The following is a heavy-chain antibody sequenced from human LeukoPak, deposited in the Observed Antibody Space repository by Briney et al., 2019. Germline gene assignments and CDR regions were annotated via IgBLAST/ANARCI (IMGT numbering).Heavy chain of an antibody. Sequence: PGESLRLSCAASGFTFSSYAMSWVRQAPGKGLEWVSAISGSGGSTYYADSVKGRFTISRDNSKNTLYLQMNSLRADDTAVYYCAKDRLERLSYFDYWGQGTLVTVSS. J-gene: IGHJ4*02. CDR3: AKDRLERLSYFDY. V-gene: IGHV3-23*01. D-gene: IGHD3-3*01. CDR2: ISGSGGST. CDR1: GFTFSSYA.